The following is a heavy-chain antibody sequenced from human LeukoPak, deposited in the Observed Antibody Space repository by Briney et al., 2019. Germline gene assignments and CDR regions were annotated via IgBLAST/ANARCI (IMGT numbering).Heavy chain of an antibody. CDR3: ARDQRVTLDRGVVRSGVDY. V-gene: IGHV3-7*01. CDR1: AFDSTNHW. D-gene: IGHD3-10*01. CDR2: IKQDGSEE. Sequence: GGALTRSCAASAFDSTNHWMRWVGQSPGKGREWVANIKQDGSEEHYIDSVVGRFTLSRDNAHTSLYLQMTSLRADDTAVYYCARDQRVTLDRGVVRSGVDYWGQGTLVTVSS. J-gene: IGHJ4*02.